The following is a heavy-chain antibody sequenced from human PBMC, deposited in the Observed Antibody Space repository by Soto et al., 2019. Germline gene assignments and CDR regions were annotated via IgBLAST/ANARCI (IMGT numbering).Heavy chain of an antibody. CDR1: GYTFTSYY. V-gene: IGHV1-46*01. D-gene: IGHD4-4*01. CDR3: SRDMTVTAPYYYYYYGMDV. Sequence: QVQLVQSGAEVKKPGASVRVSCKASGYTFTSYYMHWVRQAPGQGLEWMGIINPSVGSTSYAQKYQGRGTMTRHTSTSTVYMELSSLRSKDKAVYYCSRDMTVTAPYYYYYYGMDVWGQGTTVTVSS. J-gene: IGHJ6*02. CDR2: INPSVGST.